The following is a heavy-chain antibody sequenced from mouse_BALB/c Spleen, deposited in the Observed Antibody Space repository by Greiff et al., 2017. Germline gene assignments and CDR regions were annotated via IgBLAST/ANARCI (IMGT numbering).Heavy chain of an antibody. CDR1: GFTFSSYG. Sequence: EVKLVESGGDLVKPGGSLKLSCAASGFTFSSYGMSWVRQTPDKRLEWVATISSGGSYTYYPDSVKGRFTISRDNAKNTLYLQMSSLKSEDTAMYYCAIQTSYDYGAMDYWGQGTSVTVSS. D-gene: IGHD2-10*01. CDR2: ISSGGSYT. V-gene: IGHV5-6*01. J-gene: IGHJ4*01. CDR3: AIQTSYDYGAMDY.